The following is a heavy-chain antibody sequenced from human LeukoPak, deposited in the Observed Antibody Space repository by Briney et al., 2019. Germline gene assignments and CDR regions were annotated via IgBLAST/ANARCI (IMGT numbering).Heavy chain of an antibody. CDR2: IYYSGTT. CDR1: GGSISSSGYY. V-gene: IGHV4-39*01. CDR3: ARQGGYTSAYDM. Sequence: KPSETLSLTCTVSGGSISSSGYYWGWIRQPPGKGLEWIGSIYYSGTTYYNPSLKSRVTISVDTSKNQVSLKLTSVTAADTAVYYCARQGGYTSAYDMWGQGTMVSVSS. J-gene: IGHJ3*02. D-gene: IGHD5-24*01.